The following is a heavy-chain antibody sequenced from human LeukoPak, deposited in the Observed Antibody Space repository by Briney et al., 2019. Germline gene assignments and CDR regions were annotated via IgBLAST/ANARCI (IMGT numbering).Heavy chain of an antibody. D-gene: IGHD3-9*01. CDR1: GYTFTSYD. V-gene: IGHV1-8*01. J-gene: IGHJ5*02. CDR2: MNPNSGNT. Sequence: ASVKVSCKASGYTFTSYDINWVRQATGQGLEWVGWMNPNSGNTGYAQKFQGRVTMTRNTSISTAYMELSSLRSEDTAVYYCARGEYYDILTGYDNWFDPWGQGTLVTVSS. CDR3: ARGEYYDILTGYDNWFDP.